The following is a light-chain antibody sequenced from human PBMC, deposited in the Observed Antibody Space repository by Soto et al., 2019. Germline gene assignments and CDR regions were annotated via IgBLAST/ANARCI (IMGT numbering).Light chain of an antibody. CDR3: QQNYRTPLT. Sequence: DIQMTQFPLSLSASVGDRVTITCRASQTIRSHLNWYQQKPGEAPKIVIYATSTLQSGVPSRFNGSVSGTDFSLTSSSLQPEDFATYYCQQNYRTPLTFGGGTKVEIK. V-gene: IGKV1-39*01. CDR2: ATS. CDR1: QTIRSH. J-gene: IGKJ4*01.